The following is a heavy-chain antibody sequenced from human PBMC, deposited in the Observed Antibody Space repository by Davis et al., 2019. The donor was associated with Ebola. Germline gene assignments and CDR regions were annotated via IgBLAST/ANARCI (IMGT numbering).Heavy chain of an antibody. V-gene: IGHV1-46*01. D-gene: IGHD1-26*01. CDR3: ARDKAAYSGSYPGVY. J-gene: IGHJ4*02. CDR2: INPSGGST. CDR1: GYTFTSYY. Sequence: ASVQVSCKASGYTFTSYYMHWVRQAPGHGLEWMGIINPSGGSTSYAQKFQGRVTMTRDTSTSTVYMELSSLRSEDTAVYYCARDKAAYSGSYPGVYWGQGTLVTVSS.